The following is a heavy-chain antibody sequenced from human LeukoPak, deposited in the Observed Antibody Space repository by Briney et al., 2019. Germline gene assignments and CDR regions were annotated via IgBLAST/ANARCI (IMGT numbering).Heavy chain of an antibody. V-gene: IGHV3-11*01. CDR2: ISSSGSTI. D-gene: IGHD2-21*02. CDR3: ARALAYGGGGCYRGYYYGMDV. CDR1: GFTFSDYY. J-gene: IGHJ6*02. Sequence: GGSLRLSCAASGFTFSDYYMSWIRQAPGKGLEWVSYISSSGSTIYYADSVKGRFTISRDNAKNSLYLQMNSLRAEDTAVYYCARALAYGGGGCYRGYYYGMDVWGQGTTVTVSS.